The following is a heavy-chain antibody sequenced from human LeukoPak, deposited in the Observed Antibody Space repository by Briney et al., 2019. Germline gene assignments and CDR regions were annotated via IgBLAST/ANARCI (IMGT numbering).Heavy chain of an antibody. Sequence: SETLSLTCTVSGGSISSSSYYWGWIRQPPGKGLEWIGSIYYSGSTYYNPSLKSRVTISVDTSKNQFSLKLSSLTAADTAVYYCARGPYYYETNGYKFEGAFDIWGQGTTVTVSS. CDR3: ARGPYYYETNGYKFEGAFDI. CDR1: GGSISSSSYY. V-gene: IGHV4-39*07. CDR2: IYYSGST. D-gene: IGHD3-22*01. J-gene: IGHJ3*02.